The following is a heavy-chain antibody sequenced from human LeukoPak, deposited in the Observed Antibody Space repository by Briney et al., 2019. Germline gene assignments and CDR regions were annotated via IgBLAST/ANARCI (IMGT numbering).Heavy chain of an antibody. CDR3: ARIIRFPYYMDV. D-gene: IGHD3-3*01. Sequence: SETLSLTCTVSGGSISSSSYYWGWIRQPPGKGLEWIGSIYYSGSTYYNPSLKSQVTISVDTSKNQFSLKLSSVTAAGTAVYYCARIIRFPYYMDVWGKGTTVTVSS. CDR1: GGSISSSSYY. J-gene: IGHJ6*03. V-gene: IGHV4-39*07. CDR2: IYYSGST.